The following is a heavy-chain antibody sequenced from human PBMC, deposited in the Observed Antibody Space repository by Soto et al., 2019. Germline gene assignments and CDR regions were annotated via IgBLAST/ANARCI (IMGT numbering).Heavy chain of an antibody. V-gene: IGHV4-61*01. Sequence: QVQLQESGPGLVKPSETLSLTCTVSGGSVSSGSYYWSWIRQPPGKGLEWIGYIYYSGSTNYNPSLQSRVTISVDTSKNQFSLKLSSVTAADTAVYYCARDRHYCSSTSCHPPTYYFDYWGQGTLVTVSS. CDR1: GGSVSSGSYY. D-gene: IGHD2-2*01. CDR2: IYYSGST. CDR3: ARDRHYCSSTSCHPPTYYFDY. J-gene: IGHJ4*02.